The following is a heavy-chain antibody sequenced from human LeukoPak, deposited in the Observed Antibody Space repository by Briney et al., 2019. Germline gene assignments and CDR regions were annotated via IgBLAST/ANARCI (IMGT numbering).Heavy chain of an antibody. Sequence: ASVKVSCKASGGTFSNNGLSWVRQAPGQGLEWMGGIIASLDTTKYAQKFQGRVTITADKSTSTVYMELSSLRSEDTAVYYCARESSGTYFLDYFDYWGQGTLDTVSS. J-gene: IGHJ4*02. CDR2: IIASLDTT. V-gene: IGHV1-69*10. CDR1: GGTFSNNG. CDR3: ARESSGTYFLDYFDY. D-gene: IGHD1-26*01.